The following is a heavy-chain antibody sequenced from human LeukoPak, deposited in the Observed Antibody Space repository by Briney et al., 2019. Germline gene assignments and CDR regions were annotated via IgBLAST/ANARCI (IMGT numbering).Heavy chain of an antibody. Sequence: PSETLSLTCAVYGGSFSGYYWSWIRQPPGKGLEWIGEINHSGSTNYNPSLKSRVTISVDTSKNQFSLKLSSVTAADTAVYYRAREVVAAAGTVDYWGQGALVIVSS. CDR2: INHSGST. J-gene: IGHJ4*02. V-gene: IGHV4-34*01. CDR3: AREVVAAAGTVDY. CDR1: GGSFSGYY. D-gene: IGHD6-13*01.